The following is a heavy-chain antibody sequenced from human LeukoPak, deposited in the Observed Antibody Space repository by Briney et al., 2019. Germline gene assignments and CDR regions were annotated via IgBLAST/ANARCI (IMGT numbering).Heavy chain of an antibody. CDR2: INWNGGST. V-gene: IGHV3-20*04. CDR3: ARGITIFGVVIFDAFDI. J-gene: IGHJ3*02. CDR1: GFTLDDYG. Sequence: GGSLRLSCAASGFTLDDYGMSWVRHAPGKGLEWVSGINWNGGSTVYADSVKGRFTISRDNAKNSLYLQMNSLRAEDTALYYCARGITIFGVVIFDAFDIWGQGTMVTVSS. D-gene: IGHD3-3*01.